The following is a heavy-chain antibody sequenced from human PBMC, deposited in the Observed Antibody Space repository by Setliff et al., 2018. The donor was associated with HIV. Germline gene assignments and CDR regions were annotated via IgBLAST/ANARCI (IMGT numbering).Heavy chain of an antibody. CDR3: AREHCSGGSCNGFDI. Sequence: PSETLSLTCTVSGGSISSYYWSWIRQPPGKGLEWIGRIYTSGSTNYNPSLQSRVTMSIDTSKNQFSLKLTSVTAADTAVYYCAREHCSGGSCNGFDIWGQGTMVTVSS. CDR2: IYTSGST. CDR1: GGSISSYY. D-gene: IGHD2-15*01. V-gene: IGHV4-4*07. J-gene: IGHJ3*02.